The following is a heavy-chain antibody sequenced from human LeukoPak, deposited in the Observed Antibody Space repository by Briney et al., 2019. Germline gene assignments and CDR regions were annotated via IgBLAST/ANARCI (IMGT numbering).Heavy chain of an antibody. Sequence: ASVKVSCKASGYSFADYYMHWVRQARGQGLEWMGWIKPNSGDTRSAQKFQGRVIMTGDTSTGTAYMELSSLRYDDTAVYYCARSGRGTYYYFDYWGQGTLVTVSS. J-gene: IGHJ4*02. D-gene: IGHD1-26*01. CDR2: IKPNSGDT. V-gene: IGHV1-2*02. CDR1: GYSFADYY. CDR3: ARSGRGTYYYFDY.